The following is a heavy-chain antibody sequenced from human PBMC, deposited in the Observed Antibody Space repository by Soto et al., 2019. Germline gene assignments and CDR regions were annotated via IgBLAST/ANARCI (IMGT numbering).Heavy chain of an antibody. CDR3: ATISVASNTEY. CDR1: GFTFGSYA. CDR2: ISGSGGST. V-gene: IGHV3-23*01. D-gene: IGHD5-12*01. J-gene: IGHJ4*02. Sequence: PGGSLRLSCAASGFTFGSYAMSWVRQAPGRGLEWVSGISGSGGSTYYADSVKGRFTISRDNSKNTLYLQMNSLRAEDTAVYYCATISVASNTEYWGQGTQVTVSS.